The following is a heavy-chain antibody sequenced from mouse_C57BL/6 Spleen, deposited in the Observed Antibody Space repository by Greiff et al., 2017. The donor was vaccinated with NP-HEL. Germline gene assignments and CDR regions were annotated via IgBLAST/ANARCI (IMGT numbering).Heavy chain of an antibody. CDR1: GYTFTSYW. J-gene: IGHJ2*01. D-gene: IGHD2-12*01. Sequence: QVHVKQPGAELVMPGASVKLSCKASGYTFTSYWMHWVKQRPGQGLEWIGEIDPSDSYTNYNQKFKGKSTLTVDKSSSTAYMQLSSLTSEDSAVYYCARGRRYFDYWGQGTTLTVSS. V-gene: IGHV1-69*01. CDR2: IDPSDSYT. CDR3: ARGRRYFDY.